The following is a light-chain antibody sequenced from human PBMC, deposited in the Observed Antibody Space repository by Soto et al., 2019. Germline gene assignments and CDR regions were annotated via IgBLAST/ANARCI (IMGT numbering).Light chain of an antibody. Sequence: QSVLTQPPSVSGAPGQRVTISCTGTSSNIGAGYDVHWYQQFSGTAPRLLIYDNNNRPSGVPDRFSASKSGTSASLAITGLQAEDEADYHCQSYDSSLSGSTVFGTGTKVTVL. CDR1: SSNIGAGYD. CDR3: QSYDSSLSGSTV. J-gene: IGLJ1*01. V-gene: IGLV1-40*01. CDR2: DNN.